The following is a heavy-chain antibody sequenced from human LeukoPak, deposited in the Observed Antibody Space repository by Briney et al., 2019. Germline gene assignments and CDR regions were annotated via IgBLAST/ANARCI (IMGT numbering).Heavy chain of an antibody. V-gene: IGHV3-48*03. CDR2: ITSGSSTI. Sequence: PGGSLRLSCAASGFTFSSYEMNWVRQAPGKGLEWVSYITSGSSTIYYADSVKGRFTISRDNAKNSLYLQMNSLRAEDTAVYYCAKDRYYGSGSYYAYYYYGMDVWGQGTTVTVSS. D-gene: IGHD3-10*01. CDR1: GFTFSSYE. J-gene: IGHJ6*02. CDR3: AKDRYYGSGSYYAYYYYGMDV.